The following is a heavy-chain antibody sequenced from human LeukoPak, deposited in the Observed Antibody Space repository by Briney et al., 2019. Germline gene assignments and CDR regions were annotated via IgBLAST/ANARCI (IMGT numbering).Heavy chain of an antibody. CDR1: GGSISSSSYY. Sequence: SETLSFTCTVSGGSISSSSYYWGWIRQPPGKGLEWIGSIYYSGSTYYNPSLKSRVTISVDTSKNQFSLKLSSVTAADTAVYYCAGTWIQLWQAFDYWGQGTLVTVSS. D-gene: IGHD5-18*01. CDR2: IYYSGST. V-gene: IGHV4-39*01. CDR3: AGTWIQLWQAFDY. J-gene: IGHJ4*02.